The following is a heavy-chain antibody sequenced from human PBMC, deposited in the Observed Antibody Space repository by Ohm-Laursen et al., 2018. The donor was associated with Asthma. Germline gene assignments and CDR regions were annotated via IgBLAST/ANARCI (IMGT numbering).Heavy chain of an antibody. Sequence: SLRPSCAASEFTFSLYSMNWVRQAPGTGLEWVSYISSSSSTIYYADSVKGRFTISRDNAKNSLYLQMNNLRAEDAAIYYCAREWGGMDVWGPGTTVTVSS. CDR2: ISSSSSTI. D-gene: IGHD3-16*01. CDR1: EFTFSLYS. CDR3: AREWGGMDV. J-gene: IGHJ6*02. V-gene: IGHV3-48*01.